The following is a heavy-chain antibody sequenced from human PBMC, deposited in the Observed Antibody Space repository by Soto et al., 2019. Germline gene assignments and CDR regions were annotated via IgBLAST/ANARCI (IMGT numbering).Heavy chain of an antibody. CDR2: IGGSGGST. D-gene: IGHD2-21*01. CDR1: GFTFSSYA. Sequence: GGSLRLSCAASGFTFSSYAMSWVRQAPGKGLEWVSAIGGSGGSTYYADSVKGRFTISRDNSKNTLYLQMNSLRAEDTAVYYCAKEPGLAYCGGECYSSDAFDIWGQGTMVTVSS. J-gene: IGHJ3*02. V-gene: IGHV3-23*01. CDR3: AKEPGLAYCGGECYSSDAFDI.